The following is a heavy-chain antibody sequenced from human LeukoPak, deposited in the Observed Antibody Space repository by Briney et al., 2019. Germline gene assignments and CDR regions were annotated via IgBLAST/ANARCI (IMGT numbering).Heavy chain of an antibody. CDR3: ARLYYYDSSGDAFDI. CDR2: IYYSGST. CDR1: GGSISSYY. J-gene: IGHJ3*02. Sequence: SETLSLTCTVSGGSISSYYWSWIRQPPGKGLEWIGYIYYSGSTNYNPSLKSRVTISVDTSKNQFSLKLSSVSAADTAVYYCARLYYYDSSGDAFDIWGQGTMVIVSS. D-gene: IGHD3-22*01. V-gene: IGHV4-59*01.